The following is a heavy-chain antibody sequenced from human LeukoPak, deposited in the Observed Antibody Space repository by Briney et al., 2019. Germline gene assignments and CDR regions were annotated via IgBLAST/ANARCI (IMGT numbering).Heavy chain of an antibody. Sequence: SETLSLTCTVSGGSISGYYWSWIRQSPVKGLEWLGHIYHTGTTLYSPHLNNRLSVSVDSSRNQFSLTLNSVTAADTAVYYCASVSVWELATHPGGSFDYWGRGILVTVSS. J-gene: IGHJ4*02. D-gene: IGHD1-26*01. CDR2: IYHTGTT. CDR3: ASVSVWELATHPGGSFDY. V-gene: IGHV4-4*09. CDR1: GGSISGYY.